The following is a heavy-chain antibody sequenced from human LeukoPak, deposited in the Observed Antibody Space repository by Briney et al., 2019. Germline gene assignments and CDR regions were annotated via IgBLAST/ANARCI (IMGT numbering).Heavy chain of an antibody. CDR2: IIPILGIA. Sequence: EASVKVSCKASGGTFSSYAISWVRQAPGQGLEWMGRIIPILGIANYAQKFQGRVTITADKSTSTAYMELSNLRSEDTAVYYCARVSSGGRYSGYDGDYWGQGTLVTVSP. J-gene: IGHJ4*02. CDR3: ARVSSGGRYSGYDGDY. D-gene: IGHD5-12*01. CDR1: GGTFSSYA. V-gene: IGHV1-69*04.